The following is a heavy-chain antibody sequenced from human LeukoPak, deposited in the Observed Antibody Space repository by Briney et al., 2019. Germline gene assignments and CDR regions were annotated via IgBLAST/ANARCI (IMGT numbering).Heavy chain of an antibody. CDR1: GFTFSSYA. D-gene: IGHD2-2*02. CDR2: ISYDGSNK. J-gene: IGHJ3*02. CDR3: ARDVCSSTSCYKGDAFDI. Sequence: PGGSLRLSCAASGFTFSSYAMHWVRQAPGKGLEWVAVISYDGSNKYYADSVKGRFTISRDNSKNTLYLQMNSLRAEDTAVYYCARDVCSSTSCYKGDAFDIWGQGTMVTVSS. V-gene: IGHV3-30-3*01.